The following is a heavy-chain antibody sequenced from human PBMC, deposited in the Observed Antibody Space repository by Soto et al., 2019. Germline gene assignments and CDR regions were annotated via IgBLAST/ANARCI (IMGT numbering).Heavy chain of an antibody. CDR1: GFTFSSYA. D-gene: IGHD3-3*01. J-gene: IGHJ6*02. V-gene: IGHV3-23*01. CDR2: ISGSGGST. Sequence: GGSLRLSCAASGFTFSSYAMSWVRQAPGEGLEWVSAISGSGGSTYYADSVKGRFTISRDNSKNTLYLQMNSLRAEDTAVYYCAKVMYYDFWSGSNYGMDVWGQGTTVTVSS. CDR3: AKVMYYDFWSGSNYGMDV.